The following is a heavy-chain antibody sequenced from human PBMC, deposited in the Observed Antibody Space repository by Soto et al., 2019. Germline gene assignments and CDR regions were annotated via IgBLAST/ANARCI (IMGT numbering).Heavy chain of an antibody. CDR1: GDSISSFTYY. CDR2: LHISGTT. V-gene: IGHV4-39*01. Sequence: SETLSLTCSFSGDSISSFTYYSGWIRQSPGKGLEYIGSLHISGTTYYNPSFQNRVTMSLDTSKNQIFLKVSSVTAADTAVYYCARHQDMGPFDYWGQGALVTVSS. CDR3: ARHQDMGPFDY. J-gene: IGHJ4*02. D-gene: IGHD2-15*01.